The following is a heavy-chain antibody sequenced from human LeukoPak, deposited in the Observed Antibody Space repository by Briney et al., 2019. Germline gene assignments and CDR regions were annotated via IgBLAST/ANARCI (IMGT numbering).Heavy chain of an antibody. CDR3: ARGNFWSGYYLYFDY. Sequence: SETLSLTCTVSGGSISSYYWSWIRQPPGKGLEWMGYIYYSGSTNYNPSLKSRVTISVDTSKNQFSLKLSSVTAADTAVYYCARGNFWSGYYLYFDYWGQGTLVTVSS. V-gene: IGHV4-59*01. D-gene: IGHD3-3*01. J-gene: IGHJ4*02. CDR1: GGSISSYY. CDR2: IYYSGST.